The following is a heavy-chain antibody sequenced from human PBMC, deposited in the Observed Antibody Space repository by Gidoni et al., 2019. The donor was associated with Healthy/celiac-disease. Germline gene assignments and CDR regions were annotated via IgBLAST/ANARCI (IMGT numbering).Heavy chain of an antibody. J-gene: IGHJ6*02. CDR3: ARVMFTIFGVVIRSYYYYGMDV. CDR1: GCTFSSYA. V-gene: IGHV1-69*01. D-gene: IGHD3-3*01. CDR2: IIPIFGTA. Sequence: QVQLVQSGAEVKKPGSSVKVSCKASGCTFSSYAISWVRQAPGQGLEWMGGIIPIFGTANYAQKFQGRVTITADESTSTAYMELSSLRSEDTAVYYCARVMFTIFGVVIRSYYYYGMDVWGQGTTVTVSS.